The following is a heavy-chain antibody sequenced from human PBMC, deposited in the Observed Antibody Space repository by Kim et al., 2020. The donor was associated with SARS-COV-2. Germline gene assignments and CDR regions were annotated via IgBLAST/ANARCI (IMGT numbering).Heavy chain of an antibody. Sequence: ASVKVSCKASGYTFTSYHMHWVRQAPGQGLEWMGTINPSGGSTNYALKFQGRVTMSRDTSTSTVYMELSSLRSEDTAVYYCARVPSGRWTYFDYWGQGTLVTVSS. J-gene: IGHJ4*02. V-gene: IGHV1-46*01. CDR3: ARVPSGRWTYFDY. D-gene: IGHD1-26*01. CDR1: GYTFTSYH. CDR2: INPSGGST.